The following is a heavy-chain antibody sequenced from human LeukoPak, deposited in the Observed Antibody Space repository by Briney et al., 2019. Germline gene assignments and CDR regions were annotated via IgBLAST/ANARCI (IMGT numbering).Heavy chain of an antibody. CDR1: GFTFSSYA. CDR3: ARELTYNWNYEDYSDY. D-gene: IGHD1-7*01. J-gene: IGHJ4*02. V-gene: IGHV3-21*01. CDR2: ISGGSGYI. Sequence: KSGGSLRLSCAASGFTFSSYAMSWVRQAPGKGLEWVSSISGGSGYIYYADSVKGRFTISRDNAKNSLYLQMNSLRAEDTAVYYCARELTYNWNYEDYSDYWGQGTLVTVSS.